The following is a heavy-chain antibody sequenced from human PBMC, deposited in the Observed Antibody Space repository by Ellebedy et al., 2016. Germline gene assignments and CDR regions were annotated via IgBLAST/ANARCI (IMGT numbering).Heavy chain of an antibody. D-gene: IGHD4-17*01. V-gene: IGHV1-69*06. CDR1: GGTFSSYA. CDR3: ARAENPDYGDYVAPYYFDY. J-gene: IGHJ4*02. Sequence: SVKVSCXASGGTFSSYAISWVRQAPGQGLEWMGGIIPIFGTANYAQKFQGRVTITADKSTSTAYMELSSLRSEDTAVYYCARAENPDYGDYVAPYYFDYWGQGTLVTVSS. CDR2: IIPIFGTA.